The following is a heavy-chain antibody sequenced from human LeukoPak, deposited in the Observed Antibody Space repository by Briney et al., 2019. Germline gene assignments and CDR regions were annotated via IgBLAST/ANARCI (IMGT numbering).Heavy chain of an antibody. J-gene: IGHJ6*02. V-gene: IGHV3-23*01. CDR3: AKVGAYYYYYGMDV. CDR2: ISGSGGST. CDR1: GFTFSSYA. Sequence: GGSLRLSCAASGFTFSSYAMSWVRQAPGKGLEWVSAISGSGGSTYYADSVKGRFTISRANSKNTLYLQVNSLRAEDTAVYYCAKVGAYYYYYGMDVWGQGTTVSVSS. D-gene: IGHD1-26*01.